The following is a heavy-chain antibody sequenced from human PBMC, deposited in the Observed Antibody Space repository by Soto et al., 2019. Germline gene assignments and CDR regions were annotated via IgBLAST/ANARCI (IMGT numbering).Heavy chain of an antibody. V-gene: IGHV3-30*18. CDR1: GFTFSSYG. J-gene: IGHJ6*02. Sequence: PGGSLRLSCAASGFTFSSYGMHWVRQAPGKGLEWVAVISYDGSNKYYADSVKGRFTISRDNSKNTLYLQMNSLRAEDTAVYYCAKEIHPKNYYYGMDVWGQGTTVTVSS. CDR3: AKEIHPKNYYYGMDV. CDR2: ISYDGSNK.